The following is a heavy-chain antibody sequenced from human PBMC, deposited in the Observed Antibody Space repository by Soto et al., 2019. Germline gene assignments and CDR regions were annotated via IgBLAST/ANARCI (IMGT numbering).Heavy chain of an antibody. J-gene: IGHJ4*02. V-gene: IGHV3-23*01. CDR2: ISGSGSGT. Sequence: GGSLRLSCVASGFTFSTYAMTWVRQAPGKGLEWVSAISGSGSGTNYADSVKGRFTISRDNSKNILYLQMNSLRAEDTALYYCAKEQPTTTCFDYWGPGTLVTVSS. CDR3: AKEQPTTTCFDY. D-gene: IGHD1-1*01. CDR1: GFTFSTYA.